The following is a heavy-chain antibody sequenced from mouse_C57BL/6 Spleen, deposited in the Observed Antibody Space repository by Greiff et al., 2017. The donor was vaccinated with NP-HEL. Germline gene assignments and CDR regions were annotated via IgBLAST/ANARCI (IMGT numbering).Heavy chain of an antibody. CDR3: VFITTVGRYFDV. D-gene: IGHD1-1*01. Sequence: QVQLQQPGAELVKPGASVKLSCKASGYTFTSYWMQWVKQRPGQGLEWIGEIDPSDSYTNYNQKFKGKATLTVDTSSRTAYMQLSSLTSEDSAVYYGVFITTVGRYFDVWGTGTTVTVSS. V-gene: IGHV1-50*01. J-gene: IGHJ1*03. CDR2: IDPSDSYT. CDR1: GYTFTSYW.